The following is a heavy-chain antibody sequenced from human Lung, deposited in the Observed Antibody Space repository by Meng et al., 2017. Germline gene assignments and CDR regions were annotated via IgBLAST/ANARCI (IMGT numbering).Heavy chain of an antibody. CDR1: GYTLSSDG. CDR3: ATRGNPYLNC. CDR2: INTYNGKT. V-gene: IGHV1-18*01. Sequence: GQLVQPWGEVKKPWAALKVSCEASGYTLSSDGFSWERQAPGQGLEWLGWINTYNGKTDYAQKSQGRITMTTDTFTSTAYMELRNLRSDDTAVYYCATRGNPYLNCWGQGTLVTVSS. J-gene: IGHJ4*02.